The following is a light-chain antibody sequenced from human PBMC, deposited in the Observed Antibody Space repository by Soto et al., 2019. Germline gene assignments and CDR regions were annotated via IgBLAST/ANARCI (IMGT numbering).Light chain of an antibody. CDR2: EVS. CDR3: SSYTRSSSLV. Sequence: QSALTQPASVSGAPGQSITISCTGTSSDVGGYNYVSWYQQHPGKAPKLMIYEVSNRPSGVSNRFSGSKSGNTASLTISGLQAEDEAEYYCSSYTRSSSLVFGGGTQLTVL. V-gene: IGLV2-14*01. J-gene: IGLJ2*01. CDR1: SSDVGGYNY.